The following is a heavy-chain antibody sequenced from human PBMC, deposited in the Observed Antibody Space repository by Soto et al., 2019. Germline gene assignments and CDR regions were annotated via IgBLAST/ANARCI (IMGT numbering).Heavy chain of an antibody. CDR2: MYYSGST. D-gene: IGHD3-16*01. J-gene: IGHJ6*03. V-gene: IGHV4-59*08. Sequence: QVQLQESGPGLVKPSETLSLSCSVSGGSISGHYWSWVRQTPGKGLEWMGYMYYSGSTNYNPSLKSLVTMSVDTSKNHFSLRLTSVTAADTAVYYCARGPYYDLIWNYYYMDVWGKGTTVTVSS. CDR3: ARGPYYDLIWNYYYMDV. CDR1: GGSISGHY.